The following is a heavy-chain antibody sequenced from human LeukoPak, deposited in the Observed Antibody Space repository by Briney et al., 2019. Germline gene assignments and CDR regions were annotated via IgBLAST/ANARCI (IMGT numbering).Heavy chain of an antibody. CDR1: GFIFSTYN. CDR2: ISSGSNTI. D-gene: IGHD3-3*01. V-gene: IGHV3-48*02. J-gene: IGHJ4*02. Sequence: GVSLRLSCAASGFIFSTYNMNWVRQAPGKGLEWLSSISSGSNTIAYADSVKGRFTISRDNAENSLFLQMNSLRDEDTAVYFCARDRFPRTTRAMDSWGQGTLVTVSS. CDR3: ARDRFPRTTRAMDS.